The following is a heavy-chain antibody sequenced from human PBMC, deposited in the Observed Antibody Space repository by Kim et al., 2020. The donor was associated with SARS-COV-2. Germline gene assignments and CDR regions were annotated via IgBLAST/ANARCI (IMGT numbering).Heavy chain of an antibody. V-gene: IGHV4-39*01. D-gene: IGHD3-22*01. CDR3: ARTYYYGSRVSRTFDI. Sequence: SETLSLTCSVSGGSISSSSHYWGWIRQPPGKGLEWIGSIDYTKSTYYNPSLKSRVTISVDTSNNQFSLRLSSVTAADTAIYYCARTYYYGSRVSRTFDIWGQGKMVTVSS. CDR2: IDYTKST. CDR1: GGSISSSSHY. J-gene: IGHJ3*02.